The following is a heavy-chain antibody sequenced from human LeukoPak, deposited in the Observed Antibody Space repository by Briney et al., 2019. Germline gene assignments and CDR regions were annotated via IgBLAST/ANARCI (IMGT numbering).Heavy chain of an antibody. Sequence: SETLSLTCTVSGYSVSIAYYWGWIRQPPGKGLEWIGSIYHSENTYYSPSLKSRVTISIDTSKNQFSLKLSSVTAADTAVYYCARVVTAAGMSDWYFDLWGRGTLVTVSS. J-gene: IGHJ2*01. D-gene: IGHD6-13*01. CDR2: IYHSENT. V-gene: IGHV4-38-2*02. CDR3: ARVVTAAGMSDWYFDL. CDR1: GYSVSIAYY.